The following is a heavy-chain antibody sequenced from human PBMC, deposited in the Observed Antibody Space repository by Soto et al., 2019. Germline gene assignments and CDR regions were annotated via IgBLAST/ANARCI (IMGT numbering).Heavy chain of an antibody. CDR3: ARRIAVAYYFDY. CDR2: IYYSGST. D-gene: IGHD6-19*01. Sequence: SETLSLTCPVSGDSIRSYYWSWIRQPPGKGLEWIGYIYYSGSTNYNPSLKSRVTISVDTSKNQFSLKLSSVTAADTAVYYCARRIAVAYYFDYWGQGTLVTVS. J-gene: IGHJ4*02. V-gene: IGHV4-59*08. CDR1: GDSIRSYY.